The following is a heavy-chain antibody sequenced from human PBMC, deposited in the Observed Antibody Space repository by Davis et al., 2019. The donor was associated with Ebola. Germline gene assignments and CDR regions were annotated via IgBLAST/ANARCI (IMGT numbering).Heavy chain of an antibody. Sequence: SVKVSCKASGGTFSTYAISWVRQAPGQGLEWMEGIIPIFGTANYAQKFQGRVTITADESTSTAYMELSSLRSKDTAVYYCARLESLQRDAFDIWGQGTMVTVSS. V-gene: IGHV1-69*13. J-gene: IGHJ3*02. CDR2: IIPIFGTA. CDR3: ARLESLQRDAFDI. CDR1: GGTFSTYA.